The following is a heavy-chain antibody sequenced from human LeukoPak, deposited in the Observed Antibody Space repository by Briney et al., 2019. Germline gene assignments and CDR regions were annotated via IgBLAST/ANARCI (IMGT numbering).Heavy chain of an antibody. J-gene: IGHJ3*01. CDR1: GGSIYNYY. V-gene: IGHV4-59*12. D-gene: IGHD5-18*01. CDR3: ARGLRSGYSL. Sequence: SETLSLTCSVSGGSIYNYYWSWVRQPPGKGLEWIGYVFHTGYTHYNPSLKSRVTMSVDTSKNQFSLKLSSVTAADTAVYYCARGLRSGYSLWGQGTMVTVSS. CDR2: VFHTGYT.